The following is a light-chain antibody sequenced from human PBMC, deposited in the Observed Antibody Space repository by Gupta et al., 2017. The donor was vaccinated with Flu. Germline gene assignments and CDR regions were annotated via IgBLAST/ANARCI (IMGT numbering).Light chain of an antibody. J-gene: IGLJ3*02. CDR1: NH. V-gene: IGLV1-51*02. CDR3: GTWDSSLSAGGV. Sequence: NHLRGYQQRPGTAPKLLIYENRKRPSGIPDRFSGSTSGTSATLVITGLQTGDEATYYCGTWDSSLSAGGVFGGGTKVTVL. CDR2: ENR.